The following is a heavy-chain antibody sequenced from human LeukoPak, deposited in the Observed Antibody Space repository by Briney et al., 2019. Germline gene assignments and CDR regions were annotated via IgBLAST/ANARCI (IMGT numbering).Heavy chain of an antibody. CDR2: IRTYDDNA. V-gene: IGHV1-18*01. D-gene: IGHD3-3*01. CDR1: GYTFTSYG. J-gene: IGHJ1*01. Sequence: EASVKVSCKASGYTFTSYGIIWVRQAPGQGLEWMGGIRTYDDNANYAERLQGRVTMTTDTSTSAAYMELRSLRSDDTAVYYCARDRRLRFLEWSSIGYFQHWGQGTLVTVSS. CDR3: ARDRRLRFLEWSSIGYFQH.